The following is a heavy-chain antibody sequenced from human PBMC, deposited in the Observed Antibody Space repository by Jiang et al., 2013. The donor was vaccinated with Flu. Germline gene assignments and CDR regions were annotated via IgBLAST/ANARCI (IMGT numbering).Heavy chain of an antibody. Sequence: TFSGFSLTTGGMCVSWIRQPPGKSLEWLALIDWDDNKFYNTSLKTRLTISRDTSKNQVVLTVTNMDPVDTATYYCARYYYDGSGYYRAYGMDVWGQGTTVTVSS. V-gene: IGHV2-70*01. J-gene: IGHJ6*02. CDR3: ARYYYDGSGYYRAYGMDV. D-gene: IGHD3-22*01. CDR1: GFSLTTGGMC. CDR2: IDWDDNK.